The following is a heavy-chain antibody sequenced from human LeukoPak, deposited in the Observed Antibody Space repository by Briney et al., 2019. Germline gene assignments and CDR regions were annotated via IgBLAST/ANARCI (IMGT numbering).Heavy chain of an antibody. D-gene: IGHD2-15*01. CDR2: ISGSGGTA. V-gene: IGHV3-23*01. CDR3: ARVLGYCSGGSCLY. Sequence: GGSLRLSCAASGLTFSSYAMSWVRQVPGKGLEWVSGISGSGGTAHYADSVEGRFTISRDNSKNALYLQMNSLRAEDTAVYYCARVLGYCSGGSCLYWGQGTLVTVSS. CDR1: GLTFSSYA. J-gene: IGHJ4*02.